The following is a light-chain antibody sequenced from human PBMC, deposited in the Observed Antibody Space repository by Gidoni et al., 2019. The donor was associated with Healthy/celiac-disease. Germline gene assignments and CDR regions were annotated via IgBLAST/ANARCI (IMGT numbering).Light chain of an antibody. V-gene: IGKV3-11*01. J-gene: IGKJ4*01. CDR3: QQRSNWPLT. CDR2: DAS. Sequence: EIVLTQSPATLSLSPGVRATLSCRASQSVSSYLAWYQQKPGQAPRLLIYDASNRATGIPARFSGSGSGTDFTLTISGLEPEDFAVYYCQQRSNWPLTFGGGTKVEIK. CDR1: QSVSSY.